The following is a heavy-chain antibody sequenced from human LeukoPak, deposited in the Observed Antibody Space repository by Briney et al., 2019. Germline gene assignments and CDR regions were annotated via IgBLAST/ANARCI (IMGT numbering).Heavy chain of an antibody. CDR1: DDSISDYY. J-gene: IGHJ4*02. CDR2: IHNSGTS. Sequence: KPSETLSLTCTVSDDSISDYYRGWLRQPPGKGLEWIGYIHNSGTSTYNLSLKSRVTISADTYKNQSSLKLTSMTTADTAVYYCAGDRGGTSHWNYWGQGTLVTVSS. D-gene: IGHD2-2*01. V-gene: IGHV4-59*01. CDR3: AGDRGGTSHWNY.